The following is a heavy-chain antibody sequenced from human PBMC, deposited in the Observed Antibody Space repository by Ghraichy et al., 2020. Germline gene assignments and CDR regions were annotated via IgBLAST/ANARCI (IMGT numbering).Heavy chain of an antibody. Sequence: GGSLRLSCAASGFTFSSYGMHWVRQAPGKGLEWVAVISYDGSNKYYADSVKGRFTISRDNSKNTLYLQMNSLRAEDTAVYYCAKVIWDYGSGSFDYWGQGTLVTVSS. V-gene: IGHV3-30*18. D-gene: IGHD3-10*01. CDR3: AKVIWDYGSGSFDY. CDR2: ISYDGSNK. CDR1: GFTFSSYG. J-gene: IGHJ4*02.